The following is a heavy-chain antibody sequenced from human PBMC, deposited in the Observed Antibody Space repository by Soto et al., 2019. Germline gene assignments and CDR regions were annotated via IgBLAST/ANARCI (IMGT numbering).Heavy chain of an antibody. Sequence: GGSLRLSCAASGFTFSSYGIHWVRQAPGKGLEYVAAITSNGGIKYFASSVKGRFTISRDNSKNTLYLQMGSLRAEDMAVYYCVRDPSFDYWGQGTLVTVS. CDR2: ITSNGGIK. CDR1: GFTFSSYG. V-gene: IGHV3-64*01. J-gene: IGHJ4*02. CDR3: VRDPSFDY.